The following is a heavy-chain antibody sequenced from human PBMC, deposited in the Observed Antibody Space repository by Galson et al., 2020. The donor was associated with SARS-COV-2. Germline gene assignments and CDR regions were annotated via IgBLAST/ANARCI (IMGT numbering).Heavy chain of an antibody. J-gene: IGHJ4*02. D-gene: IGHD3-22*01. CDR2: IGGSGGST. CDR3: AKRDDSSGYPYYFDY. Sequence: GGSLRLSCAASGFTFSNYAMSWVRQAPGKGLEWVSAIGGSGGSTYYADSVKGRFTISRDNSKNTLYLQMNSLRAEDTAVYYCAKRDDSSGYPYYFDYWGQGTLVTVYS. V-gene: IGHV3-23*01. CDR1: GFTFSNYA.